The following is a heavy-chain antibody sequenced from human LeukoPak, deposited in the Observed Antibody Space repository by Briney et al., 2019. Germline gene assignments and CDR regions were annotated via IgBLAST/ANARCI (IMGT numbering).Heavy chain of an antibody. CDR2: ISSSSSYI. V-gene: IGHV3-21*01. Sequence: PGGSLRLSCVASGFILSTSEMNWVRQAPGKGLEWVSSISSSSSYIYYADSVKGRFTISRDNAKNSLYLQMNSLRAEDTAVYYCARDRAAAVQDAFDIWGQGTMVTVSS. CDR1: GFILSTSE. CDR3: ARDRAAAVQDAFDI. J-gene: IGHJ3*02. D-gene: IGHD6-13*01.